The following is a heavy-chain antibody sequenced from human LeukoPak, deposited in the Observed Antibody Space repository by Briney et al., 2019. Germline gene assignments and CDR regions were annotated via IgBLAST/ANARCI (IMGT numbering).Heavy chain of an antibody. J-gene: IGHJ4*02. Sequence: GGSLRLSCAASGFTFSSYAMSWVRQAPGKGLERVSAISGSGGSTYYADSVKGRFTISRDNSKNTLYLQMNSLRAEDTAVYYCAKGLRLGELSCPVDYWGQGTLVTVSS. D-gene: IGHD3-16*02. CDR1: GFTFSSYA. V-gene: IGHV3-23*01. CDR2: ISGSGGST. CDR3: AKGLRLGELSCPVDY.